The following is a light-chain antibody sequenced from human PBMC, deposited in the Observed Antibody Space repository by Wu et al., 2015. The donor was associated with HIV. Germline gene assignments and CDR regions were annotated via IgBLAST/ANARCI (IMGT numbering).Light chain of an antibody. CDR3: QQYNDYPRT. Sequence: DIQMTQSPPSLSASVGDTISITCRASQSISGLLAWYQQKPGKAPKLLIYQSSSLETGIPSRFTGTTSGSDFILTITTLQPDDFATYYCQQYNDYPRTFGQGTKVDIK. V-gene: IGKV1-5*03. CDR1: QSISGL. CDR2: QSS. J-gene: IGKJ1*01.